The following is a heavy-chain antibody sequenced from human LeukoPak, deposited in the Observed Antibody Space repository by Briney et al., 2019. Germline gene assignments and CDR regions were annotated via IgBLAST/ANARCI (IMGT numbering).Heavy chain of an antibody. Sequence: GGSLRLSCAASGFTFSSYAMSWVRQAPGKGLEWVSTISGSGGNTYYADSVKGRFTISRDNSKNTLYLQMNSLRAEDTAVYYCARGAPDFWSGEDYRGQGTLVTVSS. J-gene: IGHJ4*02. CDR3: ARGAPDFWSGEDY. D-gene: IGHD3-3*01. CDR1: GFTFSSYA. V-gene: IGHV3-23*01. CDR2: ISGSGGNT.